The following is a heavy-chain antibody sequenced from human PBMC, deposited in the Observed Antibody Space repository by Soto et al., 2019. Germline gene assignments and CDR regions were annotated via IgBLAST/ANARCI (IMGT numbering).Heavy chain of an antibody. CDR1: GYTFTGYY. Sequence: ASVKVSCKASGYTFTGYYMHWVRQAPGQGLEWMGWINPNSGGTNYAQKFQGWVTMTRDTSISTAYMELSRLRSDDTAVYYCARDQSDFWSGYFHSNFDYWGQGTLGTVS. D-gene: IGHD3-3*01. J-gene: IGHJ4*02. CDR2: INPNSGGT. V-gene: IGHV1-2*04. CDR3: ARDQSDFWSGYFHSNFDY.